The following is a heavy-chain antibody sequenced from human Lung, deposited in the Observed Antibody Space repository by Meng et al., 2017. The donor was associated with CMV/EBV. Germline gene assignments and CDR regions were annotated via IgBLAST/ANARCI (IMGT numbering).Heavy chain of an antibody. CDR2: TYYRSKWYH. CDR3: ARGINGGCGD. CDR1: GDIVSSNSAA. Sequence: QVQLQQSGAGLEKPSQTLSLTCAISGDIVSSNSAAWHWLRQSPSRGLEWLGRTYYRSKWYHEYAVSVKSRITISPDTPKNQFSLQLNSMTPEDTAVYYCARGINGGCGDWGQGTLVTVSS. J-gene: IGHJ4*02. V-gene: IGHV6-1*01. D-gene: IGHD4-23*01.